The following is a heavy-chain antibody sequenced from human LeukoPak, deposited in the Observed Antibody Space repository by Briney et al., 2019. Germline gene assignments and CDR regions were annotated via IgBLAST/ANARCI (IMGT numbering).Heavy chain of an antibody. CDR3: ARGFGYSMLYYYYYMVV. Sequence: SETVSLTCAVYGGSFSGYYWRGTRQPPGKGLVWIGEINHSGSTNYNPSLKSRVTISVDTSKNQFSLKLSSVTAADTAVYYCARGFGYSMLYYYYYMVVCGKGTTVTVSS. J-gene: IGHJ6*03. D-gene: IGHD4-11*01. CDR1: GGSFSGYY. CDR2: INHSGST. V-gene: IGHV4-34*01.